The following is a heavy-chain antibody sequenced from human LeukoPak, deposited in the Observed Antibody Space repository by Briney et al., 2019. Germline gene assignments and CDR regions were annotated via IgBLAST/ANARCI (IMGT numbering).Heavy chain of an antibody. CDR1: GDSITSFY. CDR2: FYYSRGT. Sequence: SETLSLTCTVSGDSITSFYWSWIRQSLGKGLEWIGYFYYSRGTTYNPSLRSRATISADTSQNQFSLKLRSVTAADTAVYYCARAISAWSYFYYMDVWGKGTTVTVSS. D-gene: IGHD6-19*01. V-gene: IGHV4-59*01. CDR3: ARAISAWSYFYYMDV. J-gene: IGHJ6*03.